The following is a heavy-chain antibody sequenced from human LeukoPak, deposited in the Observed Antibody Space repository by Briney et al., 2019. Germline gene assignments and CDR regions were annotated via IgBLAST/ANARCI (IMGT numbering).Heavy chain of an antibody. D-gene: IGHD4-23*01. CDR3: ARTTTVVTPADY. J-gene: IGHJ4*02. Sequence: GESLKISCKGSGYSFTSYWISWVRQMPGKGLEWMGRIDPSDSYTNYSPSFQGHVTISADKSISTAYLQWSSLKASDTAVYYCARTTTVVTPADYWGQGTLVTVSS. CDR2: IDPSDSYT. CDR1: GYSFTSYW. V-gene: IGHV5-10-1*01.